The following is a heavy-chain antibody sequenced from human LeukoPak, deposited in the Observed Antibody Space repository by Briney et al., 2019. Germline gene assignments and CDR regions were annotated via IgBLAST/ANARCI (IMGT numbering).Heavy chain of an antibody. CDR2: ISGSGGST. V-gene: IGHV3-23*01. CDR3: AKGMSNGYSTTWGYFDY. D-gene: IGHD6-13*01. CDR1: GFTFSSYA. J-gene: IGHJ4*02. Sequence: GGSLRLSCAASGFTFSSYAMSWVRQAPGKGLEWVTAISGSGGSTYYADSVEGRFTISRDNSKNTLYLQMNSLRAEDTAVYYCAKGMSNGYSTTWGYFDYWGQGTLVTVSS.